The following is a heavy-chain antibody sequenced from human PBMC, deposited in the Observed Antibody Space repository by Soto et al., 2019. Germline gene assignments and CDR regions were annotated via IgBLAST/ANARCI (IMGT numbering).Heavy chain of an antibody. CDR3: AHRRGDDYGDPEAFDY. Sequence: QITLKESGPTLVKPTQTLTLTCTFSGFSLSTSGVGVGWIRQPPGKALEWLALIYWDDDKRYSPSLKSRLTITKDTSKNQLVLTMTNMDPVDTATYYWAHRRGDDYGDPEAFDYWGQGTLVTVSS. V-gene: IGHV2-5*02. CDR1: GFSLSTSGVG. J-gene: IGHJ4*02. CDR2: IYWDDDK. D-gene: IGHD4-17*01.